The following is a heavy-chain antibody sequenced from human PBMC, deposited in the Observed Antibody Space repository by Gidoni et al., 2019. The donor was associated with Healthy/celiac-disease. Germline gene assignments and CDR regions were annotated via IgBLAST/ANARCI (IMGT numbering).Heavy chain of an antibody. CDR1: GGSISSYY. CDR2: IYYSGST. V-gene: IGHV4-59*01. CDR3: ARDGRGYSGYPDY. Sequence: QVQLQESGPGLVKPSETLSLTCTVSGGSISSYYWSWIRPPPGKGLEWIGYIYYSGSTNYNPSLKSRVTISVDTSKNQFSLKLSSVTAADTAVYYCARDGRGYSGYPDYWGQGTLVTVSS. D-gene: IGHD5-12*01. J-gene: IGHJ4*02.